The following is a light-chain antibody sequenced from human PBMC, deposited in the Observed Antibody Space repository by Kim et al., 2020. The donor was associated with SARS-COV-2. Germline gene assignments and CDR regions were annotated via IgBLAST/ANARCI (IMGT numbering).Light chain of an antibody. CDR2: QDS. V-gene: IGLV3-1*01. CDR1: KLGDKY. J-gene: IGLJ2*01. CDR3: QAWDSSIV. Sequence: VAPGQTASITCSGDKLGDKYACWYQQKPGQSPVLVIYQDSKRPSGIPERVSGSNSGNTATLTISGTQAMDEADYYCQAWDSSIVFGGGTKLTVL.